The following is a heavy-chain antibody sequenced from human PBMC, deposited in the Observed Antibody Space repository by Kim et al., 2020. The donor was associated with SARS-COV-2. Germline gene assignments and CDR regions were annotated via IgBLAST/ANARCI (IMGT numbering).Heavy chain of an antibody. CDR3: VRDREGNDY. D-gene: IGHD1-26*01. J-gene: IGHJ4*02. Sequence: SNYTNYADSVKGLFTISRDNAKNSLYLQMNYLRAEDTAVYYCVRDREGNDYWGQGTLVTVSA. CDR2: SNYT. V-gene: IGHV3-11*05.